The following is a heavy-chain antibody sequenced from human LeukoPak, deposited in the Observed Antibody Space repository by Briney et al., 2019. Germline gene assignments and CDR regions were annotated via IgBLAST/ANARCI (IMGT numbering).Heavy chain of an antibody. V-gene: IGHV3-30*18. CDR3: AKCQGRVCSSTPRGMDV. J-gene: IGHJ6*02. CDR1: GFTFSSHG. Sequence: PGGSLRLSCAASGFTFSSHGMHWVRQAPGKGLEWVAVISYEGSIKYYADSVKGRFTISRDNSKNTLYLQMNSLRAEDTAVYYCAKCQGRVCSSTPRGMDVWGRGTTVTVSS. D-gene: IGHD2-2*01. CDR2: ISYEGSIK.